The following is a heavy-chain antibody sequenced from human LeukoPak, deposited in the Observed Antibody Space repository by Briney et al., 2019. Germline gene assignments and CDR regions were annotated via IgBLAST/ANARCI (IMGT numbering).Heavy chain of an antibody. J-gene: IGHJ4*02. CDR1: GGSISSYY. Sequence: SETLSLTCTVSGGSISSYYWSWIRQSPGKGLEWIGYIYYSGSTNYNPSLKSRVTISVDTSNNQFSLKLSSVTAADTAVYYCARWYYDILTGYYTHFDYWGQGTLVTVSS. V-gene: IGHV4-59*01. CDR3: ARWYYDILTGYYTHFDY. CDR2: IYYSGST. D-gene: IGHD3-9*01.